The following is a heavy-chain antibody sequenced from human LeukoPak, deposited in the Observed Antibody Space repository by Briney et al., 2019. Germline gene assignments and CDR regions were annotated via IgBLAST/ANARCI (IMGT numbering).Heavy chain of an antibody. Sequence: SETLSLTXAVHGGSFSGYYWSWIRQTPGKGLEWIGEINHSGSTNYNPSLKSRVTISVDTSQKQFSLELSSVTAADTAVYYCANINMDAPGWLDPWGQGTLVTVSS. CDR3: ANINMDAPGWLDP. D-gene: IGHD2-2*01. V-gene: IGHV4-34*01. CDR1: GGSFSGYY. CDR2: INHSGST. J-gene: IGHJ5*02.